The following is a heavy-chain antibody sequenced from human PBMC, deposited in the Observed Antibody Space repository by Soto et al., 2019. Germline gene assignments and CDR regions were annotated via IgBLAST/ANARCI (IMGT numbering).Heavy chain of an antibody. CDR3: ATPGYSYYDRFALGV. Sequence: ASVKVSCKVSGYTLSELSMHWVRQAPGKGLEWMGGFDPEDGETIYAQKFQGRVTMTEDTSTDTAYMELSSLRSEDTAVYYCATPGYSYYDRFALGVWGQGTTVTVSS. J-gene: IGHJ6*02. CDR2: FDPEDGET. D-gene: IGHD3-22*01. CDR1: GYTLSELS. V-gene: IGHV1-24*01.